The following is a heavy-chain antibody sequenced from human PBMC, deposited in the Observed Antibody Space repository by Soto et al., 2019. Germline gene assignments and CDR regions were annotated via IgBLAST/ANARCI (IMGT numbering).Heavy chain of an antibody. D-gene: IGHD2-21*02. CDR3: ALEPTGTAGFDF. J-gene: IGHJ4*02. Sequence: QVQMVQSGAEVKKPGASVKVSCKASGHTFTGHHMHWVRQAPGQGLESMGLIDLDIGDTKYSQKFQGRVTSTSVTFITTAYMELRGLRSDDTAVYYCALEPTGTAGFDFLGQGTLVTVSS. V-gene: IGHV1-2*02. CDR1: GHTFTGHH. CDR2: IDLDIGDT.